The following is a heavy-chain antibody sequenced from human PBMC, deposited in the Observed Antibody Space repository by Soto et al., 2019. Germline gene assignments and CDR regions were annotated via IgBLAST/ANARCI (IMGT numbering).Heavy chain of an antibody. CDR1: GGTFSSYA. J-gene: IGHJ4*02. V-gene: IGHV1-3*01. D-gene: IGHD2-15*01. Sequence: ASAKVSCKASGGTFSSYAISWVRQAPGQRLEWMGGINAGNGKTKYAQKFQGRVTITRDTSASTAYMELSSLRSEDTAVYYCARDLGGWPDYWGQGTLVTVSS. CDR3: ARDLGGWPDY. CDR2: INAGNGKT.